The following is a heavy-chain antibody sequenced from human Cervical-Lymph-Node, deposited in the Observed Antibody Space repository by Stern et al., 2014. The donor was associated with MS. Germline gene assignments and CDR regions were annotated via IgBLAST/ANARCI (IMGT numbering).Heavy chain of an antibody. CDR3: AGCDVDTAMAIDY. CDR1: GGSISSYY. V-gene: IGHV4-59*08. D-gene: IGHD5-18*01. CDR2: IYYSGST. J-gene: IGHJ4*02. Sequence: QLQLQESGPGLVKPSETLSLTCTVSGGSISSYYWSWIRQPPGKGLEWIGYIYYSGSTNYHPSLKSRVTISVDTSKNQFSPKLSSGTAADTAVYYCAGCDVDTAMAIDYWGQGTLVTVSS.